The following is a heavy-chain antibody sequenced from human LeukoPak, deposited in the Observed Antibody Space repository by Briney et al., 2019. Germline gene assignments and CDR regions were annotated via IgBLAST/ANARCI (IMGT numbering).Heavy chain of an antibody. CDR3: AELGITMIGGV. V-gene: IGHV3-48*03. Sequence: GGSLRLSCAASGFTFSSYEMNWVRQAPGKGLEWVSYISSSGSTIYYADSVKGRVTISRDNAKNSLYLQMNSLRAEDTAVYYCAELGITMIGGVWGKGTTVTFSS. J-gene: IGHJ6*04. CDR1: GFTFSSYE. CDR2: ISSSGSTI. D-gene: IGHD3-10*02.